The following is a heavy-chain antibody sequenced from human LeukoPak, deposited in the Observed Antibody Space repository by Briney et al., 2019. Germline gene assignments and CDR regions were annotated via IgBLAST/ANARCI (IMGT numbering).Heavy chain of an antibody. Sequence: SETLSLTCAVYGGSFSGYYWSWIRQPPGKGLEWIGEINHSGSTNYNPSLKSRVTISVDTSKNQFSLKLSSVTAADTAVYYCARQHPYYDILTGYPRYYYMDVWGKGTTVTISS. J-gene: IGHJ6*03. CDR1: GGSFSGYY. CDR3: ARQHPYYDILTGYPRYYYMDV. V-gene: IGHV4-34*01. CDR2: INHSGST. D-gene: IGHD3-9*01.